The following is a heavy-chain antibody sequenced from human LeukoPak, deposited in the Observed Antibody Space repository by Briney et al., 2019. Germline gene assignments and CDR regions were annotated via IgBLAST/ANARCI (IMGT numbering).Heavy chain of an antibody. CDR3: ARDGRGVTEGYFHH. CDR2: IYYSGST. Sequence: SETLSLTCTVSGGSISSYYWSWIRQPPGKGLEWIGFIYYSGSTKYNPSLKSRVSISVDTPKNQFSLKLISVTAADTAVYYCARDGRGVTEGYFHHWGQGTLVTVSS. V-gene: IGHV4-59*01. CDR1: GGSISSYY. J-gene: IGHJ1*01. D-gene: IGHD4-23*01.